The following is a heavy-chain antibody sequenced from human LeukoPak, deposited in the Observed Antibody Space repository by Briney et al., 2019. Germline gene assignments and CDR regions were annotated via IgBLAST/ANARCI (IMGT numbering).Heavy chain of an antibody. CDR3: ASNPSFYDSSGYYSSYYYYGMDV. Sequence: ASVKVSCKASGYTFTSYGISWVRQAPGQGLEWMGWISAYNGNTNYAQKLQGRVTMTTDTSTSTAYMELRSLRSDDTAVYYCASNPSFYDSSGYYSSYYYYGMDVWGQGTTVTVSS. CDR1: GYTFTSYG. J-gene: IGHJ6*02. D-gene: IGHD3-22*01. V-gene: IGHV1-18*01. CDR2: ISAYNGNT.